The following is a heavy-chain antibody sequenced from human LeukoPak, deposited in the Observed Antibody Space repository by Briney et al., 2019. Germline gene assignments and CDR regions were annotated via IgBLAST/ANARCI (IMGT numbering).Heavy chain of an antibody. Sequence: PGGSLRLSCAASGFTFTSYAMSWVRQAPGKGLEWVSAISGSGGSTYYADSVKGRFTISRDNSKNTLYLQMNSLRAEDTAVYYCAKDRYSSGWSDYWGQGTLVTVSS. CDR2: ISGSGGST. D-gene: IGHD6-19*01. CDR1: GFTFTSYA. V-gene: IGHV3-23*01. J-gene: IGHJ4*02. CDR3: AKDRYSSGWSDY.